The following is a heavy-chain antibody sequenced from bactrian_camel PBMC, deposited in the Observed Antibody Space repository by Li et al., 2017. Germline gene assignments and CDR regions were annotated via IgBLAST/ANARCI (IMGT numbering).Heavy chain of an antibody. Sequence: HVQLVESGGGSVQVGGSLRLSCVASGDTIGRYCMGWFRQAAGKEREGVATIDSAGRMMYAASVQGRFTISQDDAKKAVYLQMNNLTPDDAAIYDCAADWCYSRSHPGRFGGGGGGCDYNYRGQGTQVTVS. CDR2: IDSAGRM. D-gene: IGHD7*01. V-gene: IGHV3S56*01. CDR1: GDTIGRYC. CDR3: AADWCYSRSHPGRFGGGGGGCDYNY. J-gene: IGHJ4*01.